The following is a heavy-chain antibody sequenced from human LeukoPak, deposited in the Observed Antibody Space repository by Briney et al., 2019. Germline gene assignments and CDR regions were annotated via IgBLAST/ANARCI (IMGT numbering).Heavy chain of an antibody. CDR3: AKEYDILTGYYKGGAFDI. D-gene: IGHD3-9*01. CDR2: ISWNSGSI. V-gene: IGHV3-9*01. J-gene: IGHJ3*02. Sequence: PGRSLRLSCAASGFTFDDYAMHWVRQAPGKGLEWVLGISWNSGSIGYADSVKGRFTISRDNAKNSLYLQMNSLRAEDTALYYCAKEYDILTGYYKGGAFDIWGQGTMVTVSS. CDR1: GFTFDDYA.